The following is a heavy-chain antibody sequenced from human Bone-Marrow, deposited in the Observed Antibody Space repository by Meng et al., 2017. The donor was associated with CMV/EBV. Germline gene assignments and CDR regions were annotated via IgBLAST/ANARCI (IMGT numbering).Heavy chain of an antibody. CDR3: ARGSQLLGYFQH. CDR1: GGSISSSSYY. CDR2: IYYSGST. J-gene: IGHJ1*01. Sequence: LETLSLTCTVSGGSISSSSYYWGWIRQPPGKGLEWIGSIYYSGSTYYNPSLKSRVTISVDTSKNQFSLKLSSVTAADTAVYYCARGSQLLGYFQHWGQGTLVTVSS. D-gene: IGHD2-2*01. V-gene: IGHV4-39*07.